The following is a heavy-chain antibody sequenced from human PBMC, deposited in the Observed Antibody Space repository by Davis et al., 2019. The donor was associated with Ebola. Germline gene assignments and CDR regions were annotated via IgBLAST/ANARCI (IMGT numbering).Heavy chain of an antibody. Sequence: GESLKISCAASGFTFSSHWMHWVRQAPGKGLEWVAFIRNDGSYEYYADSMRFRISRDNSKNMLSLQMIRLRAEDTAVYYCVKDFGMGVWGQGTTVTVSS. V-gene: IGHV3-30*02. CDR3: VKDFGMGV. CDR1: GFTFSSHW. J-gene: IGHJ6*02. CDR2: IRNDGSYE.